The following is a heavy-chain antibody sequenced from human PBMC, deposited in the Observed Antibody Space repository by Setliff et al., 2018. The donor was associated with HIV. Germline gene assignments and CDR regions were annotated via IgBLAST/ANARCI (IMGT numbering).Heavy chain of an antibody. CDR1: GFTFTSSA. CDR3: ARGSAVGGSYSEPFEY. Sequence: SVKVSCKASGFTFTSSAMQWVRQARGQRLEWIGWIVVGSGNTNYAQKFQERVTITRDMSTSTAYMELSSLRSDDAAVYYCARGSAVGGSYSEPFEYWGQGTLVTVSS. CDR2: IVVGSGNT. D-gene: IGHD6-19*01. V-gene: IGHV1-58*02. J-gene: IGHJ4*02.